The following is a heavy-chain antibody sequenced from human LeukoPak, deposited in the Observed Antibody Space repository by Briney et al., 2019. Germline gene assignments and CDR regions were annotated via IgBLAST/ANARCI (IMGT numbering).Heavy chain of an antibody. V-gene: IGHV1-69*13. CDR2: IIPIFGTA. CDR3: AHTLTTDEISSFDY. D-gene: IGHD2-2*01. CDR1: GGTFSSYA. Sequence: GASVKVSCKASGGTFSSYAISWVRQAPGQGLEWMGGIIPIFGTANYAQKFQGRVTITADESTSTAYMELSSLRSEDTAVYYCAHTLTTDEISSFDYWGQGTLVTVSS. J-gene: IGHJ4*02.